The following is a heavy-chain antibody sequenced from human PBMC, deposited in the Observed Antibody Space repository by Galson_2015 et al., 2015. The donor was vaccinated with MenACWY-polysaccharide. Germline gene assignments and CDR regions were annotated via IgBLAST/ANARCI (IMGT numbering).Heavy chain of an antibody. V-gene: IGHV1-18*01. CDR1: GYTFSNYG. CDR2: ISGYNANT. Sequence: SVKVSCKASGYTFSNYGISWVRQAPGQGLEWMGWISGYNANTKYAQKFQGRLTMTTDTSTSTAYMELRSLRSDDTALYYCTRVGAYCTRTSCHDYWGQGTLITVSS. J-gene: IGHJ4*02. D-gene: IGHD2-2*01. CDR3: TRVGAYCTRTSCHDY.